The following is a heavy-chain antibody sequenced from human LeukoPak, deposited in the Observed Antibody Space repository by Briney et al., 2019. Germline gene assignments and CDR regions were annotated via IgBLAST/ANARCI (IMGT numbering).Heavy chain of an antibody. CDR3: AKDLLAAAVDY. D-gene: IGHD6-13*01. J-gene: IGHJ4*02. V-gene: IGHV3-30*18. CDR2: ISYDGSNK. Sequence: GGALRLSCAASLFTFSSYGMHWVCQAPGKGVEWVALISYDGSNKYYADSVKGRFTISRDNSKNTLYLRMDSLRVEDTAVYYCAKDLLAAAVDYWGQGTLVTVSS. CDR1: LFTFSSYG.